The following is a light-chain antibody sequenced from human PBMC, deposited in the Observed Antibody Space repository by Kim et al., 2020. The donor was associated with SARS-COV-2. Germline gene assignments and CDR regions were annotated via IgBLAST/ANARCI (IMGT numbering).Light chain of an antibody. V-gene: IGKV3-20*01. J-gene: IGKJ4*01. CDR3: QQYSRSPLS. CDR1: QTVGSNF. Sequence: EIVLTQSPGTLSLSPGERATLSCRASQTVGSNFLAWYQQKPGQAPRLLIYAASSRATGIPDRFSGGGSGTDFTLTINTLEPEDFAVYYCQQYSRSPLSFGGGTKVDIK. CDR2: AAS.